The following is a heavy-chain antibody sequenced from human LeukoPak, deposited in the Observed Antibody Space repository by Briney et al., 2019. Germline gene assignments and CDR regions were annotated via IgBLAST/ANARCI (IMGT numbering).Heavy chain of an antibody. V-gene: IGHV3-74*01. CDR2: INSDGSST. Sequence: GGSLRLSCAASGFTFSSYWMHWVRQVPGKGLVWVSRINSDGSSTSYADSVKGRFTISRDNAKNTLYVQMKSLRAEDTTVYYCSTGSGHAFDIWGRGTMVTVSS. CDR1: GFTFSSYW. D-gene: IGHD3-10*01. CDR3: STGSGHAFDI. J-gene: IGHJ3*02.